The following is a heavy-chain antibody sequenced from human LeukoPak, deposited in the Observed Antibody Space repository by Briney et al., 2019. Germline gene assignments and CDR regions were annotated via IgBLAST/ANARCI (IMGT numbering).Heavy chain of an antibody. CDR3: ARASEYSSSLGDY. D-gene: IGHD6-6*01. Sequence: PGGSLRLSCAASGFTFSNYDMHWVRQAPGKGLEWVAFIRYDGSNKYYADSVKGRFTISRDNSKNTLYLQMNSLRAEDTAVYYCARASEYSSSLGDYWGQGTLVTVSS. CDR2: IRYDGSNK. V-gene: IGHV3-30*02. CDR1: GFTFSNYD. J-gene: IGHJ4*02.